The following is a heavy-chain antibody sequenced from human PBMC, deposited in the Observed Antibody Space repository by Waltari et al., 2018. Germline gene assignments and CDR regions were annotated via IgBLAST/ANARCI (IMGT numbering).Heavy chain of an antibody. D-gene: IGHD6-13*01. CDR3: ARDLEYSSSWEWNY. J-gene: IGHJ4*02. CDR1: GFPSTSYC. CDR2: IKQDGSEK. Sequence: EVQLVESGGGLVQPGGSLRLSCAAPGFPSTSYCMSWVAQAPGKGLEWVANIKQDGSEKYYVDSVKGRFTISRDNAKNSLYLQMNSLRAEDTAVYYCARDLEYSSSWEWNYWGQGTLVTVSS. V-gene: IGHV3-7*01.